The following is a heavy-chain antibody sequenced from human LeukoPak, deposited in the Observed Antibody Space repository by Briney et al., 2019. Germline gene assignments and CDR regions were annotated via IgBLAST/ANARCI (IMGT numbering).Heavy chain of an antibody. D-gene: IGHD2-2*01. J-gene: IGHJ5*02. CDR2: ISYDGYDK. CDR3: VKDASSQVVVPAAPFDP. CDR1: GFTFNDYA. V-gene: IGHV3-30-3*01. Sequence: GGSLRLSCAASGFTFNDYAMYWVRQTPGKGLEWVALISYDGYDKSYADSVRGRFTISRDNSKNTLYLQMDSLRSEDTAVYYCVKDASSQVVVPAAPFDPWGQGTLVTVSS.